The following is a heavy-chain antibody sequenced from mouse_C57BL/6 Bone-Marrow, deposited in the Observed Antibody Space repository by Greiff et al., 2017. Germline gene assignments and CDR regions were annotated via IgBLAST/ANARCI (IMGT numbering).Heavy chain of an antibody. CDR1: GFNIKDDY. CDR2: IDPENGDT. V-gene: IGHV14-4*01. Sequence: EVQLQQSGAELVRPGASVKLSCTASGFNIKDDYMHWVKQRPEQGLEWIGWIDPENGDTKYASKFQGKATITADTSSNTAYLQLSSLTSEDTALYYLTPEVGYRELDYYAMDYWGQGTSVTVSS. J-gene: IGHJ4*01. CDR3: TPEVGYRELDYYAMDY. D-gene: IGHD2-14*01.